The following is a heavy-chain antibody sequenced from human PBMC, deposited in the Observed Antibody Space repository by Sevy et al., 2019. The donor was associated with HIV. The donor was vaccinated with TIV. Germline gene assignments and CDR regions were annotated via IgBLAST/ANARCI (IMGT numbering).Heavy chain of an antibody. CDR1: GGSISSYY. Sequence: SETLSLTCTVSGGSISSYYWSWIRQPPGKGLEWIGYIYYSGSTNYNPSLKSRVTISVDTSKNQFSLKLSSVTAADTAVYYCARYRGYYYDSSGSTGFDYWGQGTLVTVSS. CDR2: IYYSGST. CDR3: ARYRGYYYDSSGSTGFDY. V-gene: IGHV4-59*01. J-gene: IGHJ4*02. D-gene: IGHD3-22*01.